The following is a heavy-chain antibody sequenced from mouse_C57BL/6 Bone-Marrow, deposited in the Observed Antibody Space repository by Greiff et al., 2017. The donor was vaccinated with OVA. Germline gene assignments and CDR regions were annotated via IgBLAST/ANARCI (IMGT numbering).Heavy chain of an antibody. Sequence: QVQLKQSGAELARPGASVKLSCKASGYTFTSYGISWVKQRTGQGLEWIGEIYPRSGNTYYNEKFKGKATLTADKSSSTAYMELRSLTSEDSAVYFCARRYYYGLWYFDVWGTGTTVTVSS. J-gene: IGHJ1*03. CDR3: ARRYYYGLWYFDV. CDR2: IYPRSGNT. CDR1: GYTFTSYG. V-gene: IGHV1-81*01. D-gene: IGHD1-1*01.